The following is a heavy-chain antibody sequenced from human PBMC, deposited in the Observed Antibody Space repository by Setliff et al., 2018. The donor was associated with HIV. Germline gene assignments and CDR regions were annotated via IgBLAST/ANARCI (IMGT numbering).Heavy chain of an antibody. D-gene: IGHD2-15*01. CDR3: ARDFCGSSCSSGYGYFDH. Sequence: PGGSLRLSCAASGFTFRHYSMNWVRQAPGKGLEWIGYIYSGGITKYNPSLKSRVTTSRDNARNSLYLEMNSLRADDTAVYYCARDFCGSSCSSGYGYFDHWGQGTLVTVSS. CDR1: GFTFRHYS. CDR2: IYSGGITK. V-gene: IGHV3-48*01. J-gene: IGHJ4*02.